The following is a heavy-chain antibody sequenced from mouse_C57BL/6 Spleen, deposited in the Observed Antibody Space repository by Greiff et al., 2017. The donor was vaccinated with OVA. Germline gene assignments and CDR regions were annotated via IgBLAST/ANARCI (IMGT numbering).Heavy chain of an antibody. Sequence: EVHLVESEGGLVQPGSSMKLSCTASGFTFSDYYMAWVRQVPEKGLEWVANINYDGSSTYYLDSLKSRFIISRDNAKNILYLQMSSLKSEDTATYYCAREALDGYYWYFDVWGTGTTVTVSS. D-gene: IGHD2-3*01. CDR3: AREALDGYYWYFDV. CDR1: GFTFSDYY. CDR2: INYDGSST. J-gene: IGHJ1*03. V-gene: IGHV5-16*01.